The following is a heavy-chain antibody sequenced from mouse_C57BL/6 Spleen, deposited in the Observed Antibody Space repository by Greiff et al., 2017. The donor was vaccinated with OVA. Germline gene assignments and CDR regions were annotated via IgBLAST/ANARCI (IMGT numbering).Heavy chain of an antibody. D-gene: IGHD1-1*01. CDR1: GYTFTDYN. V-gene: IGHV1-18*01. J-gene: IGHJ3*01. Sequence: EVKLQESGPELVKPGASVKIPCKASGYTFTDYNMDWVKQSHGKSLEWIGDINPNNGGTIYNQKFKGKATLTVDKSSSTAYMELRSLTSEDTAVYYCAREGYYGSRSWFAYWGQGTLVTVAA. CDR2: INPNNGGT. CDR3: AREGYYGSRSWFAY.